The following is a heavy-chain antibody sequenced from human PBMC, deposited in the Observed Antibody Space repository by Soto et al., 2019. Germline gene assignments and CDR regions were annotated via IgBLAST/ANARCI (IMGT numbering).Heavy chain of an antibody. CDR3: ARITRCSWGYNWFDP. CDR1: GFSLSTSGMC. V-gene: IGHV2-70*01. Sequence: SGPTLVNPTQTLTLTCTFSGFSLSTSGMCVSWIRQPPGKALEWLALIEWDDDKYYSTSLKTRLTISKDTSRDQVVLTMTNMDAMDTGTYYCARITRCSWGYNWFDPWGQ. D-gene: IGHD6-13*01. CDR2: IEWDDDK. J-gene: IGHJ5*02.